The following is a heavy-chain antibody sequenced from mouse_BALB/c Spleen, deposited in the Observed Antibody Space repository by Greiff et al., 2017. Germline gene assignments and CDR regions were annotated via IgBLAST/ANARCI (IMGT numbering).Heavy chain of an antibody. J-gene: IGHJ2*01. Sequence: QVQLQQSGAELARPGASVKLSCKASGYTFTDYYINWVKQRTGQGLEWIGEIYPGSGNTYYNEKFKGKATLTADKSSSTAYMQLSSLTSEDSAVYFCARGRVTSAFDYWGQGTTLTVSS. CDR3: ARGRVTSAFDY. CDR1: GYTFTDYY. CDR2: IYPGSGNT. D-gene: IGHD2-2*01. V-gene: IGHV1-77*01.